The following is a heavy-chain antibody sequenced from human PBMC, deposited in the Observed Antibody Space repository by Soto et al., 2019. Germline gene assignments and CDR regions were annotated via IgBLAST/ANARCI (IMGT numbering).Heavy chain of an antibody. Sequence: EVQLLESWGGLVQPGGSLRLSCEASGFTFSTSAMSWVRQAPGKGLEWVSTISDSGSTYYADSVKGRFTISRDNSKHTLYLQMNGPRAEYTAVFYCARVWGEDGYCSRTSCLYYFHHWGQGTLVTVSS. CDR2: ISDSGST. CDR1: GFTFSTSA. J-gene: IGHJ1*01. V-gene: IGHV3-23*01. CDR3: ARVWGEDGYCSRTSCLYYFHH. D-gene: IGHD2-2*03.